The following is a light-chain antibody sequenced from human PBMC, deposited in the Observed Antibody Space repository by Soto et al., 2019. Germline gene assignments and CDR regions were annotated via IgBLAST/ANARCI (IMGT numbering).Light chain of an antibody. CDR3: QQYGSSPLT. CDR2: GAS. J-gene: IGKJ4*01. Sequence: EIVLTQSPGTLSLSPGERATLSCRASQSVSSSYFAWYQKTPGQAPRLLIYGASSRVSGLPDRFSGSGSGTDFTLTISRLEPEDFAVYYCQQYGSSPLTFGGGTKLEIK. CDR1: QSVSSSY. V-gene: IGKV3-20*01.